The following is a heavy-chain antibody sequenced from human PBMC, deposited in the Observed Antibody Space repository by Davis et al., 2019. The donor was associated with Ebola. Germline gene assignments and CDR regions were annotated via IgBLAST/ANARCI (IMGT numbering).Heavy chain of an antibody. D-gene: IGHD3-3*01. CDR3: ARGNDFWRYFDY. V-gene: IGHV3-7*01. CDR2: IKEDGSAT. Sequence: GESLKISCAASGFTFSSYWMSWVRQAPGKGLQWVANIKEDGSATYYDDSLKGRFTISRDNDRNSLYLQINNLRVEDTAVYYCARGNDFWRYFDYWGQGTLVTVSS. CDR1: GFTFSSYW. J-gene: IGHJ4*02.